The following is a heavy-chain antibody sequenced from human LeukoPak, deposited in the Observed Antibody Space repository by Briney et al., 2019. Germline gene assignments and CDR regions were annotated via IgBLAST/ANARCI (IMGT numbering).Heavy chain of an antibody. Sequence: ASVKVSCKASGYTFTGYYMHWVRQAPGQGLEWMGWINPNSGGTNYAQKFQGRVTMTRDTSISTAYMELSRLRSDDTAVYYCARDRYYDSSGYSDFDYWGQGTLVTVSS. CDR1: GYTFTGYY. D-gene: IGHD3-22*01. J-gene: IGHJ4*02. CDR2: INPNSGGT. CDR3: ARDRYYDSSGYSDFDY. V-gene: IGHV1-2*02.